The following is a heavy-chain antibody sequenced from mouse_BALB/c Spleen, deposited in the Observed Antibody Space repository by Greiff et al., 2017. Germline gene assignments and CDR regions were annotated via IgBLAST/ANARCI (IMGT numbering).Heavy chain of an antibody. V-gene: IGHV14-3*02. J-gene: IGHJ2*01. CDR3: ARSQYFDY. Sequence: VQLQQSGAELVKPGASVKLSCTASGFNIKDTYMHWVKQRPEQGLEWIGRIDPANGNTKYDPKFQGKATITADTSSNTAYLQLSSLTSEDAAVYYCARSQYFDYWGQGTTLTVSS. CDR1: GFNIKDTY. CDR2: IDPANGNT.